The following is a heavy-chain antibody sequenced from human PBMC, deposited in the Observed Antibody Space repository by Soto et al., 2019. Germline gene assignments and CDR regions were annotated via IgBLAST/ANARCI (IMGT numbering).Heavy chain of an antibody. J-gene: IGHJ6*02. CDR3: ARLRYYGSGSYFYGMDV. CDR1: GYTFTNYY. D-gene: IGHD3-10*01. V-gene: IGHV1-46*01. CDR2: INPSGGST. Sequence: QVQLVQSGAEVKKPGASVKVSCKASGYTFTNYYIHWVRQAPGQGLEWMGMINPSGGSTTYAQKFQGRVTMTRDTSTSTVFMELNSLRSEDTAVYYCARLRYYGSGSYFYGMDVWGQGTTVTVSS.